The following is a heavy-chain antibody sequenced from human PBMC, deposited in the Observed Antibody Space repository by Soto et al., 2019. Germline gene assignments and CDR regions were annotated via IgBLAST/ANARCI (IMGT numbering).Heavy chain of an antibody. CDR1: GYTFTSYG. Sequence: GASVKVSCKASGYTFTSYGISWVRQAPGQGLEWMGWISAYNGNTNYAQKLQGRVTMTTDTSTSTAYMELRSLRSDDTAVYYCARGAYCTNGVCYIPGDNWFDPWGQGTLVTVSS. V-gene: IGHV1-18*04. CDR3: ARGAYCTNGVCYIPGDNWFDP. J-gene: IGHJ5*02. D-gene: IGHD2-8*01. CDR2: ISAYNGNT.